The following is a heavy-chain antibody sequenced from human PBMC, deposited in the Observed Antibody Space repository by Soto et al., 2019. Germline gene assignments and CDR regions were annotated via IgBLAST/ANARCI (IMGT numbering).Heavy chain of an antibody. CDR1: GFTFSNAW. J-gene: IGHJ4*02. CDR3: TAGYSSGWYRGWDY. D-gene: IGHD6-19*01. Sequence: EVQLVESGGGLVKPGGSLRLSCAASGFTFSNAWMNWVRQAPGKGLEWVGRIKSKTDGGTTDYAAPVKGRFTISRDDSKNTLYLQMNSLKTEDTAVYYCTAGYSSGWYRGWDYWGQGTLVTVSS. V-gene: IGHV3-15*07. CDR2: IKSKTDGGTT.